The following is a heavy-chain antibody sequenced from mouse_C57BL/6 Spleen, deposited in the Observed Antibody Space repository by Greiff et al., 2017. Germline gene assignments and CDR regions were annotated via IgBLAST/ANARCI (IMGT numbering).Heavy chain of an antibody. CDR1: GYTFTSYW. J-gene: IGHJ4*01. CDR2: IFPGSGST. V-gene: IGHV1-55*01. CDR3: ARFYYGYAGYAMDY. D-gene: IGHD2-2*01. Sequence: QVQLQQPGAELVKPGASVKMSCKASGYTFTSYWITWLKQRPGQGLEWIGDIFPGSGSTNYNEKFKSKATLTVDTSSSTAYMQLSSLTSEGSAVYYCARFYYGYAGYAMDYWGQGTSVTVSS.